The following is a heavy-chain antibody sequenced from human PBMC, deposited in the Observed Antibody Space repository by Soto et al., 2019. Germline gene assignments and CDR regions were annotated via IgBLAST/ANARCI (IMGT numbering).Heavy chain of an antibody. CDR2: IYWDDEK. J-gene: IGHJ4*02. V-gene: IGHV2-5*02. CDR3: AHRAYFDSGKQFDY. D-gene: IGHD3-10*01. Sequence: QITLKESGPTLVKPTQTLTLTCTFSGFSLSTSGVGVGWIRQPPGKALEWLAIIYWDDEKRYSPSLKTRLTAAKDTSNNQVVLTMTNVDPVDTATYYYAHRAYFDSGKQFDYWGQGTLVSVSS. CDR1: GFSLSTSGVG.